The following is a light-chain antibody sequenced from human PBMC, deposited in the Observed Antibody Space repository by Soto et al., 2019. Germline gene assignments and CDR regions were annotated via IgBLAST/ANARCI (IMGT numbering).Light chain of an antibody. CDR1: HGLSSSAGHTN. Sequence: HGLSSSAGHTNLNGCQQRPGQYARRVIYKVSGRDFGVPDRFSGSGSGTDFTLQISRVEAEDVGVYYCIQGTHRPITFGQRTRLEI. J-gene: IGKJ5*01. V-gene: IGKV2-30*01. CDR3: IQGTHRPIT. CDR2: KVS.